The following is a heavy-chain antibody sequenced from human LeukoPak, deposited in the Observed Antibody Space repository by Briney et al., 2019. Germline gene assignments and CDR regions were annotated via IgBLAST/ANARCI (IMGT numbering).Heavy chain of an antibody. CDR1: GYTFTTYA. Sequence: ASVKVSCKASGYTFTTYAMHWVRQAPGQRLEWMGWINAGNGNTKYSQKFQGRVTITRDTSASTAYMELSSLRSEDTAVYYCAREGAAAAVDYWGQGTLVTVSS. J-gene: IGHJ4*02. D-gene: IGHD6-13*01. CDR2: INAGNGNT. V-gene: IGHV1-3*01. CDR3: AREGAAAAVDY.